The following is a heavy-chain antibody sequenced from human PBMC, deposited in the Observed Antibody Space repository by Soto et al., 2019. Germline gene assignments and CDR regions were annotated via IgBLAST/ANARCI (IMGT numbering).Heavy chain of an antibody. V-gene: IGHV3-33*01. CDR2: IWYDGSDK. Sequence: QVQLVESGGGVVQPGRSLRLSCAASGFTFSSYGMHWVRQAPGKGLEWVAVIWYDGSDKYHADSVKGRFTISRDNSKNTLYLQMNSLRAEDTAVYYCARGHYSSSWSEYFQDWGQGTLFTVSS. CDR3: ARGHYSSSWSEYFQD. D-gene: IGHD6-13*01. J-gene: IGHJ1*01. CDR1: GFTFSSYG.